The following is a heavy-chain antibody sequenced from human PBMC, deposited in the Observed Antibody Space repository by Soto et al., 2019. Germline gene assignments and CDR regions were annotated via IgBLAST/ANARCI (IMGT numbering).Heavy chain of an antibody. CDR3: ARERYQVISDGMDV. V-gene: IGHV1-2*02. CDR2: INPQTGGT. D-gene: IGHD2-2*01. Sequence: QVQLVQSGAEVKTTGASVMVACKASGYTFTGYYIHWVREAPGQGREWMGWINPQTGGTSYGQKFQGRVTLSRDTSINTAYLELSRLRFDDAAVYFCARERYQVISDGMDVWGQGTTVTVSS. CDR1: GYTFTGYY. J-gene: IGHJ6*02.